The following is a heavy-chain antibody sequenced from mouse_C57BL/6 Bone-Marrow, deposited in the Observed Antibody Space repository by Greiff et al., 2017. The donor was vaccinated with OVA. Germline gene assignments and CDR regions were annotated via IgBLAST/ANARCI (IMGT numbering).Heavy chain of an antibody. CDR2: INPGSGST. Sequence: QVQLKQSGAELVKPGASVKMSCKASGYTFTSYWITWVKQRPGQSLEWIVDINPGSGSTNYTEKFKSKATLTVDTSSSTAYMQLNSLTSEDSAVDYCARERYLYFDVWGTGTTVTVSS. V-gene: IGHV1-55*01. CDR3: ARERYLYFDV. CDR1: GYTFTSYW. J-gene: IGHJ1*03.